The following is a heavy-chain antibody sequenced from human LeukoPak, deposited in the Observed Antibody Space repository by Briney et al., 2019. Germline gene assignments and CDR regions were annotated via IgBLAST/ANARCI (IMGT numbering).Heavy chain of an antibody. CDR3: ARIPQWELFTSYTDLFDY. D-gene: IGHD1-26*01. Sequence: SETLSLTCAVYGGSFSGYYWSWIRQPPGKGLEWIGEINHSGSTNYNPSLKSRVTISVDTSKNQFSLKLSSVTAADAAVYYCARIPQWELFTSYTDLFDYWGQGTLVTVSS. J-gene: IGHJ4*02. CDR1: GGSFSGYY. V-gene: IGHV4-34*01. CDR2: INHSGST.